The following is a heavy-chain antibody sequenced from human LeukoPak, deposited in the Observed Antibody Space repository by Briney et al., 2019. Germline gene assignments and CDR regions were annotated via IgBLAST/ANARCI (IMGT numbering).Heavy chain of an antibody. CDR3: ARSQNYYGSGDY. J-gene: IGHJ4*02. V-gene: IGHV4-61*03. D-gene: IGHD3-10*01. Sequence: SETPSLTCTVSGDSVSNGNYYWSWLRQPLGKALEWIGYIYYTGKTYYNPSLEGRVTILVDTSRNHFSVKLSSVTAADTAVYYCARSQNYYGSGDYWSQGTLVTVSS. CDR2: IYYTGKT. CDR1: GDSVSNGNYY.